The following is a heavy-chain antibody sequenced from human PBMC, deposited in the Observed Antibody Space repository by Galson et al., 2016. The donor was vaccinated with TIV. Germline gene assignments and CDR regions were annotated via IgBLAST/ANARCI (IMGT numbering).Heavy chain of an antibody. CDR2: IRYDGINK. J-gene: IGHJ6*02. Sequence: CAASGFTFSPYDIHWVRQAPGKGLEWVALIRYDGINKYHADSVKGRFTISRDNSKNTVYLQMNSLRVEDTAVYYCARPGLLQNYENSDYYYDYYYYGLDVWGQGTAVTVSS. D-gene: IGHD3-22*01. V-gene: IGHV3-33*01. CDR1: GFTFSPYD. CDR3: ARPGLLQNYENSDYYYDYYYYGLDV.